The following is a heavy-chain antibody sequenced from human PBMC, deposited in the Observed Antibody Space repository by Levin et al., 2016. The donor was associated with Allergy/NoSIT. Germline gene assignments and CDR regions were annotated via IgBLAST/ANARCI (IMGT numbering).Heavy chain of an antibody. CDR2: IYYSGST. V-gene: IGHV4-39*01. D-gene: IGHD6-13*01. Sequence: WIRQPPGKGLEWIGSIYYSGSTYYNPSLKSRVTISVDTSKNQFSLKLSSVTAADTAVYYCASTVYSSSWYGTADDAFDIWGQGDNGHRLL. CDR3: ASTVYSSSWYGTADDAFDI. J-gene: IGHJ3*02.